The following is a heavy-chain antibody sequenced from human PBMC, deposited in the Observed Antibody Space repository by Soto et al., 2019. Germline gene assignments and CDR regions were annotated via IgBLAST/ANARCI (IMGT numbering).Heavy chain of an antibody. CDR3: ARAARSSSRHLDY. V-gene: IGHV4-59*01. D-gene: IGHD6-6*01. CDR2: IYYSGST. CDR1: GGSISSYY. Sequence: SETLSLTCTVSGGSISSYYWSWIRQPPGKGLEWIGYIYYSGSTNYNPSLKSRVTISVDTSKNQFSLKLSSVSAADTAVYYCARAARSSSRHLDYWGQGTLVTVSS. J-gene: IGHJ4*02.